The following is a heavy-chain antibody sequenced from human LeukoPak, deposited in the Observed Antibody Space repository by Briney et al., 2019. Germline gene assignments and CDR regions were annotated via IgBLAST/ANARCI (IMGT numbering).Heavy chain of an antibody. CDR2: IIPIFGTA. Sequence: SVKVSCKASGGTFSSYAISWVRQAPGQGLEWMGGIIPIFGTANYAQKFQGRVTITADKSTSTAYMELSRLRSDDTAVYYCARANVLTGYYMLDHWGQGTLVTVSS. J-gene: IGHJ4*02. V-gene: IGHV1-69*06. CDR1: GGTFSSYA. D-gene: IGHD3-9*01. CDR3: ARANVLTGYYMLDH.